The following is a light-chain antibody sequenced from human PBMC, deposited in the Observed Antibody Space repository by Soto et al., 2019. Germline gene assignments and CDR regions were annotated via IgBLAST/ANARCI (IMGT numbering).Light chain of an antibody. V-gene: IGKV1-5*01. J-gene: IGKJ1*01. CDR2: DAS. CDR3: QQYKSYPWT. CDR1: ESIIGW. Sequence: DIQLTQSPSTLSASVGDTVTISCRASESIIGWLAWYQKRPGSDPKLLIYDASSLEGGVPSRFTGDGSGTEFSLTIASLQPDDFGTYYCQQYKSYPWTFGQGTKVDLK.